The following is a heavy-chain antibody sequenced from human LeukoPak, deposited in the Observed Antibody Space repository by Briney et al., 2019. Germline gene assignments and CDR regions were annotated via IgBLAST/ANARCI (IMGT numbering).Heavy chain of an antibody. CDR3: ARISSGWSTFDY. V-gene: IGHV4-34*01. Sequence: SETLSLTCAVYGGSFSGYYWSWIRQPPGKGLEWIGSIYYSGSTYYNPSLKSRVTISVDTSKNQFSLKLSSVTAADTAVYYCARISSGWSTFDYWGQGTLVTVSS. D-gene: IGHD6-19*01. CDR2: IYYSGST. CDR1: GGSFSGYY. J-gene: IGHJ4*02.